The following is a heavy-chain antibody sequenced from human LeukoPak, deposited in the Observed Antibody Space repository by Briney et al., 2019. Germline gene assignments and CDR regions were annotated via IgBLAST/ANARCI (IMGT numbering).Heavy chain of an antibody. D-gene: IGHD3-22*01. CDR3: AKAPYYYDSSGYSTGFDY. CDR2: ISGSGGST. J-gene: IGHJ4*02. V-gene: IGHV3-23*01. CDR1: GFTFSSYG. Sequence: PGGSLRLSCAASGFTFSSYGMSWVRQAPGKGLEWVSAISGSGGSTYYADSVKGRFTISRDNSKNTLYLQMNSLRAEDTAVYYCAKAPYYYDSSGYSTGFDYWGQGTLVTVSS.